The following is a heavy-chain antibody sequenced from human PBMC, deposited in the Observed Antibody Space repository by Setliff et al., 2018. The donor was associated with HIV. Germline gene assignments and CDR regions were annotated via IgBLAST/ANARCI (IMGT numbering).Heavy chain of an antibody. CDR2: ISWDGVDT. CDR3: TRDTAMANYYYYGMDV. D-gene: IGHD5-18*01. CDR1: GFTFNDYT. Sequence: GGSLRLSCAASGFTFNDYTMYWVRQAPGKGLEWVSLISWDGVDTYYADSVKGRFAISRGNSKNSLYLQMNSLKTEDTAVYYCTRDTAMANYYYYGMDVWGQGTTVTVSS. V-gene: IGHV3-43*01. J-gene: IGHJ6*02.